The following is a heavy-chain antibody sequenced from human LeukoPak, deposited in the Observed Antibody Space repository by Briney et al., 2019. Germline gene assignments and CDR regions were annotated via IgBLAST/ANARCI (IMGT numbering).Heavy chain of an antibody. Sequence: GGSLRLSCAASGFTFSSYAMSWVRQAPGKGLEWVSAISGSGGSTYCADSVKGRFTISRDNSKNTLYLQMNSLRAEDTAVYYCAKVPARSTFGGVTFDYWGQGTLVTVSS. CDR3: AKVPARSTFGGVTFDY. D-gene: IGHD3-16*01. CDR2: ISGSGGST. V-gene: IGHV3-23*01. J-gene: IGHJ4*02. CDR1: GFTFSSYA.